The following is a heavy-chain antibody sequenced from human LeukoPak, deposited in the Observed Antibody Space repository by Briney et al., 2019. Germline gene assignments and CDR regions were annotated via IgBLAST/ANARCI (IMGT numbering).Heavy chain of an antibody. CDR3: ATYNWNYWFDP. Sequence: ASVKVSCKASGYTFTSYGISWVRQAPGQGLEWMGWISAYNGNTNYAQKLQGRVTMTTDTSTRTAYMELRSLRSDDTAVYYCATYNWNYWFDPWGQGTLVTVSS. CDR1: GYTFTSYG. D-gene: IGHD1-7*01. J-gene: IGHJ5*02. CDR2: ISAYNGNT. V-gene: IGHV1-18*01.